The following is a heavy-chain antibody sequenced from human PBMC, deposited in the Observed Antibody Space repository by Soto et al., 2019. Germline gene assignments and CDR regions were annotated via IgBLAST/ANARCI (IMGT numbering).Heavy chain of an antibody. CDR2: IWYDGSNK. J-gene: IGHJ4*02. Sequence: GSLRLSCAASGFIFSDYGMHWVRQAPGKGLEWVAVIWYDGSNKYYADSVKGRFTVSRDNSKNTLYLQMNGLRAEDTAVFYCARDPSHGSGSYLDYWGQGTLVTVSS. V-gene: IGHV3-33*01. D-gene: IGHD3-10*01. CDR1: GFIFSDYG. CDR3: ARDPSHGSGSYLDY.